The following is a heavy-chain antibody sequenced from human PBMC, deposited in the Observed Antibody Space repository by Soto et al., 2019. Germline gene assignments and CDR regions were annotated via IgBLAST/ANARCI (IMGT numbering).Heavy chain of an antibody. V-gene: IGHV3-23*01. CDR2: ISGSGGSS. D-gene: IGHD6-13*01. J-gene: IGHJ6*02. CDR3: AKVTKRAAAGRYEYYKYGLEG. CDR1: GFAFSAYA. Sequence: GGSLRLSCAASGFAFSAYAMTWVRQAPGKGLEWVSVISGSGGSSYYADSVKGRFTISRDNSKNTLFLQMNGLRAEDTAVYYCAKVTKRAAAGRYEYYKYGLEGLGRGTRVTV.